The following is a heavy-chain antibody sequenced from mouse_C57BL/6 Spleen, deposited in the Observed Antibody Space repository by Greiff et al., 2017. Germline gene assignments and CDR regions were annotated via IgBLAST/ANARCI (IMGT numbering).Heavy chain of an antibody. Sequence: EVKVVESGGGLVQPGGSMKLSCAASGFTFSDAWMDWVRQSPEKGLEWVAEIRNKANNHATYYAESVKGRFTISRDDSKSSVYLQMNSLRAEDTGIYYCTSPYYDGSSLWYFDVWGTGTTVTVSS. J-gene: IGHJ1*03. D-gene: IGHD1-1*01. CDR3: TSPYYDGSSLWYFDV. CDR2: IRNKANNHAT. V-gene: IGHV6-6*01. CDR1: GFTFSDAW.